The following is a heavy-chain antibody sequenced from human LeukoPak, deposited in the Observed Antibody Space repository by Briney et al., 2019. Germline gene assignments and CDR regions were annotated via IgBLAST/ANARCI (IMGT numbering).Heavy chain of an antibody. CDR3: ARVARHPGIAVAGNDY. D-gene: IGHD6-19*01. Sequence: GGSLRLSCAASGCTFSTYSMNWVHEAPGKGLEWVSSISSSSSYIYYADSVKGRFTISRDNARKSLYLQMDSLRAEDTAVYYCARVARHPGIAVAGNDYWGQGTLVTVSS. V-gene: IGHV3-21*01. J-gene: IGHJ4*02. CDR1: GCTFSTYS. CDR2: ISSSSSYI.